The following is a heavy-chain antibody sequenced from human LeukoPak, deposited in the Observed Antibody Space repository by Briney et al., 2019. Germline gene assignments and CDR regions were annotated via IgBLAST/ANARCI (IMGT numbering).Heavy chain of an antibody. J-gene: IGHJ4*02. V-gene: IGHV2-5*01. CDR1: GFSLSTSEVA. Sequence: SGPTLVNPTQTLTLTCTFSGFSLSTSEVAVGWIRQPPGKALEWLALIYGNDGKHYSPSLKSRLTITKDTSKNHVVVTMTNMDPVDTATYYCAHRRSSSVDYWGQGTLVTVSS. D-gene: IGHD6-6*01. CDR3: AHRRSSSVDY. CDR2: IYGNDGK.